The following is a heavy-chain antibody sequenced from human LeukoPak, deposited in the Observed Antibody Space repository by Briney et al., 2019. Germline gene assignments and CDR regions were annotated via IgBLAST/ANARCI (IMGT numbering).Heavy chain of an antibody. J-gene: IGHJ5*02. Sequence: SETLSLTCTVSDASISGYYWSWIRQPPGKGLEWIGSIHFSGSTNYNPSLKSRVTMSVDTSKNQFSLKLSSVTAADTAVYYCARGGLPRENWFDPWGQGTLVTVSS. V-gene: IGHV4-59*12. CDR2: IHFSGST. CDR3: ARGGLPRENWFDP. D-gene: IGHD1-26*01. CDR1: DASISGYY.